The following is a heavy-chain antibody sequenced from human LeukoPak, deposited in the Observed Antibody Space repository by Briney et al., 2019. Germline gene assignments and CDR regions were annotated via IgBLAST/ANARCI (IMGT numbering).Heavy chain of an antibody. J-gene: IGHJ6*02. Sequence: GGSLRLSCAASGFTFSSYSMNWVRQAPGKGLEWVSSISSSSSYIYYADSVKGRFTISRDNAKNSLYLQMNSLRAEDTAVYYCAREGYGDPSFSYGMDVWGQGTTVTVSS. V-gene: IGHV3-21*01. CDR1: GFTFSSYS. CDR3: AREGYGDPSFSYGMDV. CDR2: ISSSSSYI. D-gene: IGHD4-17*01.